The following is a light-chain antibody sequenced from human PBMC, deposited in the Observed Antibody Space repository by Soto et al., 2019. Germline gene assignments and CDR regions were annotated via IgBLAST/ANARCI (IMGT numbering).Light chain of an antibody. Sequence: DIQMTQSPSSLSASVGDRVTITCQASQDIKNYLNWYQQRPGRAPKLLIYAASSLEEGVPSRFSGGVSGTKFAFTIISLQPVDVATYYCQQYHTLPWTFGQGTKVEIK. J-gene: IGKJ1*01. CDR2: AAS. CDR3: QQYHTLPWT. CDR1: QDIKNY. V-gene: IGKV1-33*01.